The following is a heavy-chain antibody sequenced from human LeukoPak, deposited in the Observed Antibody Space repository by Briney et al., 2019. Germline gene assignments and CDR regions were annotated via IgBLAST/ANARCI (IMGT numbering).Heavy chain of an antibody. CDR1: GFTFSSYE. CDR3: AKEKLGSSWYFPPDY. D-gene: IGHD6-13*01. CDR2: ISYDGSNK. J-gene: IGHJ4*02. Sequence: GGSLRLSCAASGFTFSSYEMNWVRQAPGKGLEWVAVISYDGSNKYYADSVKGRFTISRDNSKNTLYLQMNSLRAEDTAVYYCAKEKLGSSWYFPPDYWGQGTLVTVSS. V-gene: IGHV3-30*04.